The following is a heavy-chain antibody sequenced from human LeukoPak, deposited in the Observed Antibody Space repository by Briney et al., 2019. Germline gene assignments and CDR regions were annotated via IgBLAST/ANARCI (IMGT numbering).Heavy chain of an antibody. CDR1: GFTFSSYA. V-gene: IGHV3-23*01. D-gene: IGHD3-22*01. Sequence: GGSLRLSCAASGFTFSSYAMSWVRQAPGKRLEWVAAISAGGGNTYYADFVKGRLIVSRDNSKNTLYLQMNGLRAEDTALYYCAKDRSAIITWSDYWGQGTLVTVSS. J-gene: IGHJ4*02. CDR2: ISAGGGNT. CDR3: AKDRSAIITWSDY.